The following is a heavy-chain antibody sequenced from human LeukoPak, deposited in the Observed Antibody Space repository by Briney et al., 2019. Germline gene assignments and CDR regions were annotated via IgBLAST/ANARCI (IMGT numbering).Heavy chain of an antibody. CDR3: ARTRYYYDSSGYTLNWFDP. CDR1: GYTSTSYG. V-gene: IGHV1-18*01. CDR2: ISAYNGNT. Sequence: ASVKVSCKASGYTSTSYGISWVRQAPGQGLEWMGWISAYNGNTNYAQKLQGRVTMTTDTSTSTAYMELRSLRSDDTAVYYCARTRYYYDSSGYTLNWFDPRGQGTLVTVSS. J-gene: IGHJ5*02. D-gene: IGHD3-22*01.